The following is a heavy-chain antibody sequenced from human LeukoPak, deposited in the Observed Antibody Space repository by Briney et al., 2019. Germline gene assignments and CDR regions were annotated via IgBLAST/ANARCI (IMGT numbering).Heavy chain of an antibody. CDR2: IYPGDSDT. Sequence: GESLKISCRGSGYSFTTYWIGWVRQMPGKGLEWKGIIYPGDSDTRYSPSFQGQVTMSADKSINTAYLQWSSLKASDTAMYYCARRQGCSSTSCPPDSWGQGTLVTVSS. CDR3: ARRQGCSSTSCPPDS. CDR1: GYSFTTYW. V-gene: IGHV5-51*01. D-gene: IGHD2-2*01. J-gene: IGHJ4*02.